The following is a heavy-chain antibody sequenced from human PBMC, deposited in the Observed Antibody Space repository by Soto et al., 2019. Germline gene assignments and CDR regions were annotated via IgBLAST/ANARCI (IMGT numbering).Heavy chain of an antibody. V-gene: IGHV1-18*01. J-gene: IGHJ5*02. D-gene: IGHD3-22*01. CDR1: GYTFTSYG. CDR2: INAYSTYT. Sequence: QVQLVQSGAEVKKPGASVKVSCKASGYTFTSYGFSWVRQAPGQGLEWMGWINAYSTYTDYAQNLQGRVTMTTDRSTSTAYMELMSLRSDDTAVYYCARDDSSGPGRFDPWGQGTLVTVSS. CDR3: ARDDSSGPGRFDP.